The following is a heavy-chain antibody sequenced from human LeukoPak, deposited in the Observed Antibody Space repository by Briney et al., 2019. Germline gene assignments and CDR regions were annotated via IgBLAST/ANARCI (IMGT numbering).Heavy chain of an antibody. CDR2: IKQDGSEK. CDR3: AREYVVGWDYGNNWFDP. V-gene: IGHV3-7*01. CDR1: GFTFSSYW. J-gene: IGHJ5*02. D-gene: IGHD4-17*01. Sequence: GGSLRLSCAASGFTFSSYWMSWVRQAPGKGLEWVANIKQDGSEKYYVDSVKGRFTISRDNAKNSLYLQMNSLRAEDTAVYYCAREYVVGWDYGNNWFDPWGQGTLVTVSS.